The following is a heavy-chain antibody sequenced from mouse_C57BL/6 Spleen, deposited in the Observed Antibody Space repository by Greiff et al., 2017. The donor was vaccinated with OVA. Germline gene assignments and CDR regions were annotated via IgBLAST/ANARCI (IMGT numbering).Heavy chain of an antibody. V-gene: IGHV1-55*01. CDR1: GYTFTSYW. CDR3: ARSGIYSNYEDYAMDY. J-gene: IGHJ4*01. Sequence: QVQLQQPGAELVKPGASVKMSCKASGYTFTSYWITWVKQRPGQGLEWIGDIYPGSGSTNYNEKFKSKATLTVDTSSSPAYMQLSSLTSEDSAVYYCARSGIYSNYEDYAMDYWGQGTSVTVSS. CDR2: IYPGSGST. D-gene: IGHD2-5*01.